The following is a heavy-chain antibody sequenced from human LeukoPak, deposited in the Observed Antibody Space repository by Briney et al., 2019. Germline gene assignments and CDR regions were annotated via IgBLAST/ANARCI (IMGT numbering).Heavy chain of an antibody. CDR3: ACQLVGAKAYYFDS. D-gene: IGHD1-26*01. Sequence: GRSLRHSCAASGFTFDVYVMHWVRHAPGKGLEWGSGISWNSGSIDYAASVKGRFTISRDNAKNSLYLQMNSLRAEDTALYYCACQLVGAKAYYFDSWGQGTLVTVSS. CDR2: ISWNSGSI. CDR1: GFTFDVYV. J-gene: IGHJ4*02. V-gene: IGHV3-9*01.